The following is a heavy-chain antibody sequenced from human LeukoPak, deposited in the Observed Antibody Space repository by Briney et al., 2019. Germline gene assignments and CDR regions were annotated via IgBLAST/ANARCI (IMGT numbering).Heavy chain of an antibody. D-gene: IGHD2-2*01. CDR3: ARAPYCSSTSCPEVYFDY. CDR1: GYTFTSYY. Sequence: ASVKVSCKASGYTFTSYYMHWVRQAPGQGLEWMGIINPSSGSTRYAQKFQGRVTMTRDTSTSTVYMELSSLRSEDTAVYFCARAPYCSSTSCPEVYFDYWGQGTLVTVSS. V-gene: IGHV1-46*01. J-gene: IGHJ4*02. CDR2: INPSSGST.